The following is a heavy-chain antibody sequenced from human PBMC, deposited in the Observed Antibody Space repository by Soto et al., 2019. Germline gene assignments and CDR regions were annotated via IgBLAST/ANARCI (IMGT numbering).Heavy chain of an antibody. Sequence: SETLSLTCSVSGGSISNYYWSWLRQPPGKGLEWIGYISDSGSTNYNPSLKSRVTISGDTSKKQFSLKLSSVTAADAAVYYCASTPNYYGPGSFFRYWGQGTLVTVSS. CDR1: GGSISNYY. V-gene: IGHV4-59*01. D-gene: IGHD3-10*01. CDR3: ASTPNYYGPGSFFRY. J-gene: IGHJ4*02. CDR2: ISDSGST.